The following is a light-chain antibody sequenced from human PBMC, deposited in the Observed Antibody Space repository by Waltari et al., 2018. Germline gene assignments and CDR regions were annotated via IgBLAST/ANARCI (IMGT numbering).Light chain of an antibody. CDR3: QQSYITPFT. V-gene: IGKV1-39*01. J-gene: IGKJ3*01. Sequence: DIQMTQSPSSLSASVADRVSITCRASQSISNFLNWYQQKPGKAPKLLIYSASTLQSGVPSRFSGSGSGTDFTLAISSLQPEDFATYFCQQSYITPFTFGPGTKVDIK. CDR1: QSISNF. CDR2: SAS.